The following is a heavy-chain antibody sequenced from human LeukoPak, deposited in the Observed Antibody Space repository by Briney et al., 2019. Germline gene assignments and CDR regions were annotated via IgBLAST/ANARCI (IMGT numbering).Heavy chain of an antibody. Sequence: GASVKVSCKASGGTFSSYEISWVRQAPGQGLEWMGGIIPMFGTAKYAQKFQGRVTITADESTSTAYMELSSLRSEDTAVYYCARTGYRALAYCGGDCYPQTGAFDIWGQGTMVTVSS. CDR2: IIPMFGTA. CDR1: GGTFSSYE. D-gene: IGHD2-21*02. J-gene: IGHJ3*02. V-gene: IGHV1-69*13. CDR3: ARTGYRALAYCGGDCYPQTGAFDI.